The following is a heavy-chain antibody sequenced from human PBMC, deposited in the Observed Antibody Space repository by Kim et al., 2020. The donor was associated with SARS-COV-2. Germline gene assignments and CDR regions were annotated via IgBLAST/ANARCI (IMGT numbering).Heavy chain of an antibody. D-gene: IGHD2-2*01. V-gene: IGHV3-11*06. Sequence: RFTISRDNANNSLYLQMNSLRAEDTAVYYCARDQVVPAAMPFYYYYGMDVWGQGTTVTVSS. J-gene: IGHJ6*02. CDR3: ARDQVVPAAMPFYYYYGMDV.